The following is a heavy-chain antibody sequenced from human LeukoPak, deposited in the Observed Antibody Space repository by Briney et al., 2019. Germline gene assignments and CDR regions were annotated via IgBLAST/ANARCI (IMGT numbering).Heavy chain of an antibody. V-gene: IGHV3-7*01. CDR3: ARDLGGFDRSYFYHYMDV. J-gene: IGHJ6*03. CDR2: IKQDGTEK. CDR1: GFSFSSYW. D-gene: IGHD3-9*01. Sequence: GGSLRLSCAASGFSFSSYWMSWVRQAPGQGLEWVANIKQDGTEKYNVDSVKGRFTISRDSAENFLFLQMNSLKVEDTAVYYCARDLGGFDRSYFYHYMDVWGKGTSVIVSS.